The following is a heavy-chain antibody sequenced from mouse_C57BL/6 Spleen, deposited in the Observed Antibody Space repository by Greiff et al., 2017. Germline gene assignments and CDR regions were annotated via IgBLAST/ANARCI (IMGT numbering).Heavy chain of an antibody. CDR3: ARSGDWDDY. D-gene: IGHD4-1*01. CDR1: GYAFSSSW. V-gene: IGHV1-82*01. CDR2: IYPGDGDT. J-gene: IGHJ2*01. Sequence: QVQLKESGPELVKPGASVKISCKASGYAFSSSWMNWVKQRPGKGLEWIGRIYPGDGDTNYNGKFKGKATLTADKSSSTAYMQLSSLTSEDSAVYFCARSGDWDDYWGQGTTLTVSS.